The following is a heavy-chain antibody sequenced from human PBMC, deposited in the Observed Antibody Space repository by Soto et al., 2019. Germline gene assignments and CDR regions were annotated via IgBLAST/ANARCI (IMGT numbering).Heavy chain of an antibody. J-gene: IGHJ6*02. V-gene: IGHV4-31*03. CDR2: IYYSGST. CDR1: GGSISSGGYY. Sequence: QVQLQESGPGLVKPSQTLSLTCTVSGGSISSGGYYWSWIRQHPGKGLEWIGYIYYSGSTYYNPSHKSRVTISVDTSKNQFSLKLSSVPAADKAVYYCARDSGYDSDYDYGMDVWGQGTTFTVSS. CDR3: ARDSGYDSDYDYGMDV. D-gene: IGHD5-12*01.